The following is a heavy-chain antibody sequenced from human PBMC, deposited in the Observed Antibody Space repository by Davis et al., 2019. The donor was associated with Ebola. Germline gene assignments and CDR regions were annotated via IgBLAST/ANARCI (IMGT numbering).Heavy chain of an antibody. D-gene: IGHD3-16*01. CDR1: GYTFINYG. CDR3: ARDAEGVYFDY. Sequence: ASVKVSCKASGYTFINYGFSWVRQAPGQGLEWMGWISAYNGNTDYAKKFQGRVTMTTDTSTSTAYMELRSLRSDDTAVYYCARDAEGVYFDYWGQGTLVTVSS. CDR2: ISAYNGNT. J-gene: IGHJ4*02. V-gene: IGHV1-18*04.